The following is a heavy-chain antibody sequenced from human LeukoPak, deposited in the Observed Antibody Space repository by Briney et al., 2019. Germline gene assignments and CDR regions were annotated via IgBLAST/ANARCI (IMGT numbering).Heavy chain of an antibody. CDR2: ISYDGSNK. J-gene: IGHJ5*02. CDR1: GFTFSSYA. D-gene: IGHD1-26*01. V-gene: IGHV3-30-3*01. CDR3: ASLPIVGAIQSPNWFDP. Sequence: GGSLILSCAASGFTFSSYAMHWVRQAPGKGLEWVAVISYDGSNKYYADSVKGRFTISRDNSKNTLYLQMNSLRAEDTAVYYCASLPIVGAIQSPNWFDPWGQGTLVTVSS.